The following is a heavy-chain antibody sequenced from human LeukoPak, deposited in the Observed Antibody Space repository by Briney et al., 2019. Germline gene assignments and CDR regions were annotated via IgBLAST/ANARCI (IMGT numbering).Heavy chain of an antibody. V-gene: IGHV4-4*07. J-gene: IGHJ3*02. D-gene: IGHD6-19*01. CDR1: GYSISSGYY. Sequence: SETLSLTCDVSGYSISSGYYWGWIRQPAGKGLEWIGRIYTSGSTNYNPSLKSRVTMSVDTSKSQFSLKLTSVTAADTAVYYCSRIEHTGYTSARDMYAFDIWGQGTMVTVSS. CDR2: IYTSGST. CDR3: SRIEHTGYTSARDMYAFDI.